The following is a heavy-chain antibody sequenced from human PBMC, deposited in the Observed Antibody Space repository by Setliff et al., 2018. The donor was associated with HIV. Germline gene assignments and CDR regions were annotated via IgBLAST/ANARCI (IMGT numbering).Heavy chain of an antibody. Sequence: SETLSLTCTVSGGSISGYYWSWIRQPPGKGLEWIGYVHYSGSTNYNPSLKSRVTLSVDTSKNQFSLKLTSVTAADTGVYYCARGGGITWKSYSFDYWGRGALVTVSS. CDR3: ARGGGITWKSYSFDY. CDR1: GGSISGYY. V-gene: IGHV4-59*12. CDR2: VHYSGST. D-gene: IGHD3-10*01. J-gene: IGHJ4*01.